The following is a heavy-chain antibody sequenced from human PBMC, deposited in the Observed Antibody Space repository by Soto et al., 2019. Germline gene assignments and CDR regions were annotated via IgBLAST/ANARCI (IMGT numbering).Heavy chain of an antibody. D-gene: IGHD2-8*01. Sequence: EVQLVESGGGLVKPGGSLRLSCAASGFTFSSYSMNWVRQAPGKGLEWVSSISSSSSYIYYADSVKGRFTIFRDNAKKSLYLQMNSLRAEDTAVYYCWLYCTNGVVCRGGMDVWGQGTTVTVSS. CDR1: GFTFSSYS. CDR3: WLYCTNGVVCRGGMDV. CDR2: ISSSSSYI. J-gene: IGHJ6*02. V-gene: IGHV3-21*01.